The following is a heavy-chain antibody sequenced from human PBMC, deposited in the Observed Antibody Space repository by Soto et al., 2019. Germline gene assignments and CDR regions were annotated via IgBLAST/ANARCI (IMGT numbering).Heavy chain of an antibody. CDR2: ISPVIGTT. D-gene: IGHD5-12*01. V-gene: IGHV1-69*06. J-gene: IGHJ5*02. CDR3: ARDYSGYDPALNRFDP. CDR1: GGIFDNYA. Sequence: GASVKVSCKASGGIFDNYAISWVRQAPGQGLEWLGGISPVIGTTHYAQRFQGRLTITADRSTMTTYMELSGLKSEDTAIYFCARDYSGYDPALNRFDPWGQGTLVTVSS.